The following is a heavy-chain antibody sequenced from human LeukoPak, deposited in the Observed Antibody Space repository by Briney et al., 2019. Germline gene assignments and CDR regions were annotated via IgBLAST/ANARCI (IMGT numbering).Heavy chain of an antibody. CDR2: ISYDESDK. D-gene: IGHD2-15*01. V-gene: IGHV3-30*18. Sequence: GRSLSLSCAASGFTFSNYGMHWVRQARGKGLEWVAVISYDESDKYYPDSVKGRFTISKDNSKNTLYLQMNSLRPEDTAVYYCAKGVVAATNAAYYGMDVWGQGTTVTVSS. CDR3: AKGVVAATNAAYYGMDV. CDR1: GFTFSNYG. J-gene: IGHJ6*02.